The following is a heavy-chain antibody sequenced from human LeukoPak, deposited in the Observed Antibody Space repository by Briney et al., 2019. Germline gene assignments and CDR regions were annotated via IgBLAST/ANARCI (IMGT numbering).Heavy chain of an antibody. Sequence: PGGSLRLSCAASGFTFSSYAMSWVRQAPGKGLEWVSAISGSGGSTYYADSVKGRFTISRDNSKNTLYLQMNSLRAEDTAVYYCARHGHDFWSGYYPPWVDYWGQGTLVTVSS. CDR2: ISGSGGST. V-gene: IGHV3-23*01. CDR3: ARHGHDFWSGYYPPWVDY. D-gene: IGHD3-3*01. J-gene: IGHJ4*02. CDR1: GFTFSSYA.